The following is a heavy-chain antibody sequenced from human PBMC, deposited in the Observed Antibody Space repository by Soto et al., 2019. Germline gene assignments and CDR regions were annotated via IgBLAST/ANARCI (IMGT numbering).Heavy chain of an antibody. CDR1: DEIFNTYW. CDR2: IDPSDSYT. CDR3: GRDFGSGHADV. D-gene: IGHD1-26*01. V-gene: IGHV5-10-1*01. Sequence: GESLKISCQTSDEIFNTYWITWVRQMPGRGLEWVGRIDPSDSYTTYNPPLKGHVILSVDKSMNTAYVQWTSLRASDTAMYFCGRDFGSGHADVWGQGTLVTVS. J-gene: IGHJ1*01.